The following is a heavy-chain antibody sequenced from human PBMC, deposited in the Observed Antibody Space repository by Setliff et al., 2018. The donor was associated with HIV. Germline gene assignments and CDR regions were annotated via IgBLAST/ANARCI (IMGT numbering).Heavy chain of an antibody. D-gene: IGHD3-3*01. Sequence: PGGSLRLSCAASGFTFSSYWMSWVRQAPGKGLEWVANIKQDGSEKYYVDSVKGRFTISRDNAKNSLYLQMNSLRAEDTAVYYCARLKVDTIFGVVITNPFDYGGQGTLVTVSS. CDR1: GFTFSSYW. CDR3: ARLKVDTIFGVVITNPFDY. V-gene: IGHV3-7*03. CDR2: IKQDGSEK. J-gene: IGHJ4*02.